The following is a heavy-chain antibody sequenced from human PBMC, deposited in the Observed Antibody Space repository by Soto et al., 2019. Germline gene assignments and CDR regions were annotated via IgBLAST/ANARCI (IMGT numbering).Heavy chain of an antibody. CDR3: ARSADVWSGYDIKYYYYYGMDV. D-gene: IGHD3-3*01. V-gene: IGHV1-2*02. CDR1: GYTFTGYY. Sequence: QVQLVQSGAEVKKPGASVKVSCKASGYTFTGYYMHWVRQAPGQGLEWMGWINPNSGGTNYAQKFQGRVTMTREKSISTGYLELSRLRSDDTAVYYCARSADVWSGYDIKYYYYYGMDVWGQGTTVTVSS. CDR2: INPNSGGT. J-gene: IGHJ6*02.